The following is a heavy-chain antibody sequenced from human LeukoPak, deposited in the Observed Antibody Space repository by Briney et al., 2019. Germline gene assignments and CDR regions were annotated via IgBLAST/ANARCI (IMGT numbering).Heavy chain of an antibody. CDR2: IYPGDSQT. D-gene: IGHD3-3*01. CDR3: GRIRGYDFWSRGAFDI. V-gene: IGHV5-51*01. CDR1: GCRFSMYW. J-gene: IGHJ3*02. Sequence: GESLKISCKGSGCRFSMYWTGWGRPPPGKGLEWMGIIYPGDSQTAYSPSFQGQVTISADKSISTAYLQWRSLKASDTAMYYCGRIRGYDFWSRGAFDIWGQGTMVTVSS.